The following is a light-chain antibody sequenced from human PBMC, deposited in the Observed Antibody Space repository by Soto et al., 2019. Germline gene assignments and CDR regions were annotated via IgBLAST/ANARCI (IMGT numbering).Light chain of an antibody. J-gene: IGKJ3*01. V-gene: IGKV3-20*01. CDR3: QRYGGSPPVT. CDR2: GAS. CDR1: QGVSSNS. Sequence: EIVLTQSPGTLSLSPGERATLSCRASQGVSSNSLAWYQQKPGQAPRLLIFGASSRATGIPDRFSGSGSGTDFTLTISRLEPEDFAVYYCQRYGGSPPVTFGPGTKVDIK.